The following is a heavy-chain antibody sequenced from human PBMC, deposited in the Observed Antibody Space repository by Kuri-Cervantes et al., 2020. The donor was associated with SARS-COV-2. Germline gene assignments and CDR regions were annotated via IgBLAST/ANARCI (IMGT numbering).Heavy chain of an antibody. CDR3: ARDPIPVNYYGSGSYYNGVSY. D-gene: IGHD3-10*01. V-gene: IGHV4-34*01. J-gene: IGHJ4*02. CDR2: INHSGST. CDR1: GGSFSGYY. Sequence: GSLRLSCAVYGGSFSGYYWSWIRQPPGKGLEWIGEINHSGSTNYNPSLKSRVTISVDTSKNQFSLKPSSVTAADTAVYYCARDPIPVNYYGSGSYYNGVSYWGQGTLVTVSS.